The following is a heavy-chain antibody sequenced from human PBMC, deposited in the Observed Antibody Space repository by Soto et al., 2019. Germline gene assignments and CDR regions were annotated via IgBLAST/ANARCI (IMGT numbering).Heavy chain of an antibody. V-gene: IGHV3-7*01. CDR3: VTDRDYSKAY. CDR2: IKEDGSDK. Sequence: EVQLVESGGGLVQPGGSLRLSCAASGFTFNNYWMNWVRQAPGKGLEWVANIKEDGSDKHYVDSVKGRFTISRDNPKNSLFLQMNSRRAEDTAVYYCVTDRDYSKAYWGQGTLVTVSS. J-gene: IGHJ4*02. D-gene: IGHD4-4*01. CDR1: GFTFNNYW.